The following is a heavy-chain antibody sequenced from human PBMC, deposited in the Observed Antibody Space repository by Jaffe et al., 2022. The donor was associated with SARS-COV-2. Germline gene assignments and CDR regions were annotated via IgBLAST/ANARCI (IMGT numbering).Heavy chain of an antibody. Sequence: EVQLVESGGGLVKPGGSLRLSCAASGFTFSNAWMSWVRQAPGKGLEWVGRIKSKTDGGTTDYAAPVKGRFTISRDDSKNTLYLQMNSLKTEDTAVYYCTTDLPRYCSGGSCYDFDYWGQGTLVTVSS. J-gene: IGHJ4*02. D-gene: IGHD2-15*01. CDR1: GFTFSNAW. CDR3: TTDLPRYCSGGSCYDFDY. CDR2: IKSKTDGGTT. V-gene: IGHV3-15*01.